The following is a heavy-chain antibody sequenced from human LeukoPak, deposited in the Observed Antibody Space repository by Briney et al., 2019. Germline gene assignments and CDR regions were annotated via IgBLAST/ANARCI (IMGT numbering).Heavy chain of an antibody. V-gene: IGHV3-74*01. CDR3: AVYIVAHYGMDV. J-gene: IGHJ6*02. CDR1: GFTFSSYW. D-gene: IGHD5-12*01. CDR2: ISADGSSA. Sequence: GGSLRLSCAASGFTFSSYWMHWVRQPPGEGLVWVSRISADGSSATYADSVKGRFTISRDNAKNTLYLQMNSLRVGDTAVYYCAVYIVAHYGMDVWGQGTTVTVSS.